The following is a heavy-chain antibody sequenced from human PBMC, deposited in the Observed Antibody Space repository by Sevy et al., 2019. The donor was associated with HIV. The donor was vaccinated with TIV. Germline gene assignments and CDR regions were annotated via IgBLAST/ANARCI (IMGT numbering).Heavy chain of an antibody. CDR3: AGYYYDSSGYYY. CDR2: IIPIFGTA. Sequence: SSWVRQAPGQGLEWMGGIIPIFGTANYAQKFQGRVTITADESTSTAYMELSSLRSEDTAVYYCAGYYYDSSGYYYWGQGTLVTVSS. J-gene: IGHJ4*02. D-gene: IGHD3-22*01. V-gene: IGHV1-69*01.